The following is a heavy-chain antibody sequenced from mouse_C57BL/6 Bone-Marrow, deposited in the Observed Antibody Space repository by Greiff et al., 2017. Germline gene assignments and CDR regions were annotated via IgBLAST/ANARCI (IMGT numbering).Heavy chain of an antibody. V-gene: IGHV5-4*03. CDR3: ARLGFDY. CDR1: GFTFSSYA. D-gene: IGHD4-1*01. CDR2: ISAGGSYT. Sequence: EVKLVESGGGLVKPGGSLKLSCAASGFTFSSYAMSWVRQTPEKRLEWVATISAGGSYTYYPDNVKGRCTISRDKDKNNLYLQMSHLESEYTAMCDCARLGFDYWGQGTTLTVSS. J-gene: IGHJ2*01.